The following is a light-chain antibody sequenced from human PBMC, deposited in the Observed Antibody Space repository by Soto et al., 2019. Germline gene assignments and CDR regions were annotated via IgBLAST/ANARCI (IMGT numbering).Light chain of an antibody. CDR2: AAS. CDR3: QQYNNWPYT. J-gene: IGKJ2*01. CDR1: QSVSRN. V-gene: IGKV3-15*01. Sequence: EIVMTQSPATLSVSPGERATLSCRASQSVSRNLAWYQQKPGQAPRLLIYAASTRATGIPARFSGSGSGTEFTLTRSSLQSEDFAVYYCQQYNNWPYTFGQGTKLEIK.